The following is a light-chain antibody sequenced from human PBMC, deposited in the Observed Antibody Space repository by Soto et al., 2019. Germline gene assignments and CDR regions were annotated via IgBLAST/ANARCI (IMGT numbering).Light chain of an antibody. V-gene: IGKV1-16*02. J-gene: IGKJ4*01. CDR1: QDIKNY. CDR2: AAS. CDR3: QQYTSYPLT. Sequence: DIQMTQSPSSLSASVGDRVTITCRASQDIKNYLAWFQQKPGKAPKSLIYAASNLQSGVPSKFSGSGSGTDFTLTISSLQPEDFATYYCQQYTSYPLTFGGGTKVEIK.